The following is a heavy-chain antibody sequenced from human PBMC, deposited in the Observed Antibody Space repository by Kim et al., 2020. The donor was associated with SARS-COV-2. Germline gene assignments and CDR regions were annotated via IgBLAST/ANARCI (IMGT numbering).Heavy chain of an antibody. J-gene: IGHJ4*02. Sequence: NPNGGDTGYAQNFQGRVTMTRNTTISTAYMELTSLTYEDTAVYYCARYDFWGQGTLVTVSS. CDR2: NPNGGDT. V-gene: IGHV1-8*01. CDR3: ARYDF.